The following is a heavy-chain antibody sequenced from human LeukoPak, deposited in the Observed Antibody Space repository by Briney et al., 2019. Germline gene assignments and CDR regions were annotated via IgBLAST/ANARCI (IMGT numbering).Heavy chain of an antibody. J-gene: IGHJ6*03. CDR1: GGSISSSSYY. D-gene: IGHD2-2*01. CDR2: IYYSGST. CDR3: ARQGKQYQLLPQTYYYYYYMDV. V-gene: IGHV4-39*01. Sequence: SETLSLTCTVSGGSISSSSYYWGWIRQPPGKGLEWIGSIYYSGSTYYNPSLKSRVTISVDTSKNQFSLKLSSVTAADTAVYYCARQGKQYQLLPQTYYYYYYMDVWGKGTTVTVSS.